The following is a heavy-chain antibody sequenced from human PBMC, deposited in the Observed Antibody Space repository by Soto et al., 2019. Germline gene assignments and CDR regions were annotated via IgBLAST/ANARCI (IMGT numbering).Heavy chain of an antibody. CDR1: GGTFSSYA. V-gene: IGHV1-69*13. D-gene: IGHD6-13*01. CDR2: IIPIFGTA. J-gene: IGHJ3*02. Sequence: ASVKVSCKASGGTFSSYAISWVRQAPGQGLEWMGGIIPIFGTANYAQKFQGRVTITADESTSTAYMELSSLRSEDTAVYYCARGIFIATGGSGAFDIWGQGTMVTVSS. CDR3: ARGIFIATGGSGAFDI.